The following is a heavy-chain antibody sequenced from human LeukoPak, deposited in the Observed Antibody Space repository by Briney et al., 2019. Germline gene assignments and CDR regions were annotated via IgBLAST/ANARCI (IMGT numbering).Heavy chain of an antibody. V-gene: IGHV4-59*01. D-gene: IGHD3-22*01. CDR3: AKYGSSGYLDY. CDR1: GGSISSYY. J-gene: IGHJ4*02. CDR2: IYYSGST. Sequence: PSETLSLTCTVSGGSISSYYWSWIRQPPGKGLEWIGYIYYSGSTNYNPSLKSRVTISVDTSKNQFSLKLSSVTAADTAVYYCAKYGSSGYLDYWGQGTLVTVSS.